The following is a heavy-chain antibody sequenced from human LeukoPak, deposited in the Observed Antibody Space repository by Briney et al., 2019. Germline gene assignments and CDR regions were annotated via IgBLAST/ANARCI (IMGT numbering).Heavy chain of an antibody. CDR2: ISGSGGRT. D-gene: IGHD4/OR15-4a*01. V-gene: IGHV3-23*01. CDR1: GFPFSSYA. J-gene: IGHJ4*02. Sequence: GGSLRLSCAASGFPFSSYAMSWVRQAAGKGLEWVSSISGSGGRTYYADSVKGRFTISRDNSKNTLHLQMNSLRAEDTAIYYCAKIGANVGFWGQGNLVTVSS. CDR3: AKIGANVGF.